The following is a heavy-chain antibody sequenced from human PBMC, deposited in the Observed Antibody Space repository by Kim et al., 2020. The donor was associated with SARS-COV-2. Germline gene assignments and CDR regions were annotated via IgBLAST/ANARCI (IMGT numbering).Heavy chain of an antibody. D-gene: IGHD3-9*01. CDR3: ARDYDILTGYSAYYYYGMDV. Sequence: ASVKVSCKASGYTFTSYAMNWVRQAPGQGLEWMGWINTNTGNPTYAQGFTGRFVFSLDTSVSTAYLQISSLKAEDTAVYYCARDYDILTGYSAYYYYGMDVWGQGTTVTVSS. CDR1: GYTFTSYA. V-gene: IGHV7-4-1*02. CDR2: INTNTGNP. J-gene: IGHJ6*02.